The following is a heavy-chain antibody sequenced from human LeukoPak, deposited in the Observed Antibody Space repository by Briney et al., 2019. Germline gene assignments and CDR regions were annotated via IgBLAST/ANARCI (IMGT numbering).Heavy chain of an antibody. CDR3: ASGKQGETNYFDY. D-gene: IGHD3-16*01. Sequence: GGSLRPSCAASGFTFSDYYMSWIRQAPGKGLEWVSYISSSGSTIYYADSVKGRFTISRDNAKNSLYLQMNSLRAEDTAVYYCASGKQGETNYFDYWGQGTLVTVSS. J-gene: IGHJ4*02. CDR1: GFTFSDYY. CDR2: ISSSGSTI. V-gene: IGHV3-11*04.